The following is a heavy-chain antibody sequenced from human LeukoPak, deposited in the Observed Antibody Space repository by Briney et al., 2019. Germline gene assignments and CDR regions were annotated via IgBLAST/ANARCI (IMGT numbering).Heavy chain of an antibody. Sequence: PGGSLRLSCAASGFTFSSYSMNWVRQAPGKGLEWVSSIGSSSSYIKYADSVKGRFTISRDNAKNPLYLQMNSLRAEDTAVYYCARESCSGGSCYRGDYWGQGTLVTVSS. V-gene: IGHV3-21*01. CDR1: GFTFSSYS. CDR3: ARESCSGGSCYRGDY. J-gene: IGHJ4*02. D-gene: IGHD2-15*01. CDR2: IGSSSSYI.